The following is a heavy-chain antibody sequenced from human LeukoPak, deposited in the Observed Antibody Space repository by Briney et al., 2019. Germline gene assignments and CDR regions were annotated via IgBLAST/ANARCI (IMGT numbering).Heavy chain of an antibody. V-gene: IGHV5-10-1*01. CDR1: GYTFTNFY. Sequence: GESLNISCKTSGYTFTNFYISWLRQMPGKGLEWMGRIHPSDSYVNYGPSFQGHVTISSDTSITTAYLHWSNLKASDTAIYYCARHKEGYCTGGDCYSDFYDYGLDVWGQGTTVPVS. D-gene: IGHD2-15*01. CDR3: ARHKEGYCTGGDCYSDFYDYGLDV. J-gene: IGHJ6*02. CDR2: IHPSDSYV.